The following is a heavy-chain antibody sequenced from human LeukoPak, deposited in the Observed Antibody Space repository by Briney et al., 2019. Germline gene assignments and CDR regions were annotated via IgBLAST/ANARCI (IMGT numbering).Heavy chain of an antibody. CDR1: GYTFTSYD. Sequence: ASVKVSCKASGYTFTSYDINWVRQATGQGLEWMGWMNPNSGNTGYAQKFQGRVTMNRNTSISTAYMELSSLRSEDTAVYYCARGIRGYYYYYYGMDVWGQGTTVTVSS. J-gene: IGHJ6*02. CDR3: ARGIRGYYYYYYGMDV. CDR2: MNPNSGNT. V-gene: IGHV1-8*01.